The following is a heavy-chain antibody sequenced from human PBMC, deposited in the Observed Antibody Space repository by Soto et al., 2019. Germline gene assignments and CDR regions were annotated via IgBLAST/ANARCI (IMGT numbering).Heavy chain of an antibody. V-gene: IGHV1-18*01. CDR1: GYTFTSCG. CDR3: ARDKSYYDSSGQGGY. CDR2: ISAYNGNT. D-gene: IGHD3-22*01. J-gene: IGHJ4*02. Sequence: QVQLVQSGAEVKKPGASVKVSCKASGYTFTSCGISWVRQAPGQGLEWMGWISAYNGNTNYAQKLQGRVTMTTDTSTSTAYMELRSLRSDDTAVYYCARDKSYYDSSGQGGYWGQGTLVTVSS.